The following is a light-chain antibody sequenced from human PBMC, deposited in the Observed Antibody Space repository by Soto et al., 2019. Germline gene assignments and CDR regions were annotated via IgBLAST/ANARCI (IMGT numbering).Light chain of an antibody. Sequence: QSALTQPASVSGSPGQSITISCTGTSSDVGGYNYVSWYQQHPGKAPKLMIYAVSNRPSGVSNRFSGSKSGNTASLTLSGLQAEDEADYYCSSYTSSSTLYVFGTGTKVTVL. J-gene: IGLJ1*01. CDR1: SSDVGGYNY. V-gene: IGLV2-14*01. CDR3: SSYTSSSTLYV. CDR2: AVS.